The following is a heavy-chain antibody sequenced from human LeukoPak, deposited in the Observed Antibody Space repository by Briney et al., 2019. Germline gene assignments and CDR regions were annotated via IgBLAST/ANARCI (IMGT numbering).Heavy chain of an antibody. Sequence: GESLKISCKGSGYSFTNYWIGWVRQMPGKGLEWMGIIYPGDSDTRYSPSFQGQVTISADKSISTAYLQWSSLKASDTAMYYCARLTGYCSSTSCYSFDYWGQGTLVTVSS. J-gene: IGHJ4*02. CDR3: ARLTGYCSSTSCYSFDY. D-gene: IGHD2-2*01. CDR1: GYSFTNYW. CDR2: IYPGDSDT. V-gene: IGHV5-51*01.